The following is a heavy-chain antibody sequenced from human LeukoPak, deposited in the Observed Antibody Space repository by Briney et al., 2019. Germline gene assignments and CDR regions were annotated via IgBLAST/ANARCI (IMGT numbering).Heavy chain of an antibody. CDR3: ARDNPDSYGPLYYYYYYMDV. D-gene: IGHD5-18*01. J-gene: IGHJ6*03. V-gene: IGHV4-4*07. CDR1: GGSISSYY. Sequence: SETLSLTCTVSGGSISSYYWSWIRQPAGKGLEWIGRIYTSGSTNYNPSLKSRVTMSVDTSKNQFSLKLSSVTAADTAVYYCARDNPDSYGPLYYYYYYMDVWGKGTTVTVSS. CDR2: IYTSGST.